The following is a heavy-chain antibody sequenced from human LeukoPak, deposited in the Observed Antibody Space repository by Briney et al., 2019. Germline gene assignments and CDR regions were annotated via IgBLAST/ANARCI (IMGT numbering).Heavy chain of an antibody. CDR1: GFTFSSYA. CDR2: ISGSGGST. CDR3: AKDDYRASGSYSYYFDY. V-gene: IGHV3-23*01. Sequence: PGGSLRLSCAASGFTFSSYAMSWVRQAPGKGLEWVSAISGSGGSTYYADSVKGRFTISRDNSKNTLYLQMNSLRAEDTAVYYCAKDDYRASGSYSYYFDYWGQGTLVTVSS. D-gene: IGHD1-26*01. J-gene: IGHJ4*02.